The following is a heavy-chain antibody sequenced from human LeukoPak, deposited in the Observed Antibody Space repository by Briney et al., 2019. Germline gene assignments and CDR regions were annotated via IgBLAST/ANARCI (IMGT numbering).Heavy chain of an antibody. J-gene: IGHJ3*02. CDR2: IVVGNGNT. Sequence: TSVKVSCKASGFTFTSSAMQWVRHARGQRLEWIGWIVVGNGNTNYAQKFQERVTITRDMSTSTAYMELSSLRSEDTAVYYCAAVPPDYYGSGSYYAFDIWGQGTMVTVSS. D-gene: IGHD3-10*01. CDR3: AAVPPDYYGSGSYYAFDI. CDR1: GFTFTSSA. V-gene: IGHV1-58*02.